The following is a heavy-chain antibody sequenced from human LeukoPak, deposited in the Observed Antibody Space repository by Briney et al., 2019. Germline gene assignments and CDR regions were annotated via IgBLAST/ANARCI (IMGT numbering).Heavy chain of an antibody. J-gene: IGHJ4*02. CDR2: IYHSGST. CDR1: GGSISSGSYY. D-gene: IGHD3-22*01. CDR3: ARGRYDSSGSYSLFDY. V-gene: IGHV4-61*02. Sequence: SQTLSLTCTVSGGSISSGSYYWSWIRQPAGKGLEWIGTIYHSGSTYYNPSLKSRVTISVDTSKNQFSLKLSSVTAADTAVYYCARGRYDSSGSYSLFDYWGQGTLVTVSS.